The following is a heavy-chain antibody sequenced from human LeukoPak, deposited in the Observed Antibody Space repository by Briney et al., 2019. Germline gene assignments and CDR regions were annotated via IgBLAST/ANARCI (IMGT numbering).Heavy chain of an antibody. J-gene: IGHJ4*02. CDR3: ASSGYPYYFDY. V-gene: IGHV4-30-2*01. CDR2: IYHSGST. D-gene: IGHD3-22*01. Sequence: PSQTLSLTCAVSGGSISSGGYSWSWIRQPPGKGLEWIGYIYHSGSTYYNPSLKSRVTISVDRSKNQFSLKLSSVTAADTAVYYCASSGYPYYFDYWGQGTLATVSS. CDR1: GGSISSGGYS.